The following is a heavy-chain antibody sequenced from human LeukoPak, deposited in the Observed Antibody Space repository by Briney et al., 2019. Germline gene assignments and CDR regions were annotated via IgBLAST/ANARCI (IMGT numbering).Heavy chain of an antibody. CDR3: VRDGDAYDFDL. D-gene: IGHD5-12*01. CDR1: GFSIRGYW. V-gene: IGHV3-74*01. CDR2: IKSDGSWT. J-gene: IGHJ4*02. Sequence: GGSLRLSCAASGFSIRGYWMHWVRQAPGRGLMWVSRIKSDGSWTNYADSVRGRFTISRDNAKNTLFLQMVGLRAEDTAIYYCVRDGDAYDFDLWGQGILVTVSS.